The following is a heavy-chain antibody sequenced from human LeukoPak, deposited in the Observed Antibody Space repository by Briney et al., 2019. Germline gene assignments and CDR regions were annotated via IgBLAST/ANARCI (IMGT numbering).Heavy chain of an antibody. Sequence: GGSLRLSCAASGFTFSSYAMHWVRQAPGKGLEWVAVISYDGSNKYYADSVKGRFTISRDNSKNTLYLQMNSLRAEDTAVYYCARDLHAFDIWGQGTMVTVSS. J-gene: IGHJ3*02. CDR1: GFTFSSYA. CDR3: ARDLHAFDI. CDR2: ISYDGSNK. V-gene: IGHV3-30*04.